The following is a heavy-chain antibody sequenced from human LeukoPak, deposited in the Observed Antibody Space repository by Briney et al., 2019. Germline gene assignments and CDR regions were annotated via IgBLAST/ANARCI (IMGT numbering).Heavy chain of an antibody. V-gene: IGHV3-7*01. Sequence: GGSLRLSCAASGFTFSSYWMTWVRQAPGKGLEWVANIKQDGSEKYYVDSVKGRFTISRDNAKNSLYLQMNSLTAEDTAVYYCARGGLRIAAAVWGQGTLVTVSS. CDR1: GFTFSSYW. CDR3: ARGGLRIAAAV. J-gene: IGHJ4*02. D-gene: IGHD6-13*01. CDR2: IKQDGSEK.